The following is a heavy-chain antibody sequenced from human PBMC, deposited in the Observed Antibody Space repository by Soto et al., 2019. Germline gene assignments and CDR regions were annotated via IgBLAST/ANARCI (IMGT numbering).Heavy chain of an antibody. V-gene: IGHV2-5*02. D-gene: IGHD6-13*01. CDR2: IYWDDDK. CDR1: GFSLSTSGVG. CDR3: APMWEAAAGTGAFDI. Sequence: QITLKESGPTLVKPTQTLTLTCTFSGFSLSTSGVGVGWIRQPPGKALEWLALIYWDDDKRYSPSLKSRLTITKDTSKNQVLLTMTNMDPVDTATYYCAPMWEAAAGTGAFDIWGQGTMVTVSS. J-gene: IGHJ3*02.